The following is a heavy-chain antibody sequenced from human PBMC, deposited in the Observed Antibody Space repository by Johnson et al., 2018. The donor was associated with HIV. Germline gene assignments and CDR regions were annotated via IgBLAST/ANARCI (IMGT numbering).Heavy chain of an antibody. CDR3: ARDWDYVHAPPAGPFDI. J-gene: IGHJ3*02. D-gene: IGHD4-17*01. Sequence: EQLVESGGGVVRPGGSLRLSCADSGFTFDDYGMSWVRQAPGKGLEWVSGINWNGTNTGYADSVKGRFTTPRDNSKNTLYLQMNSLRAEDTAVYYCARDWDYVHAPPAGPFDIWGQGTMVTVSS. V-gene: IGHV3-20*04. CDR2: INWNGTNT. CDR1: GFTFDDYG.